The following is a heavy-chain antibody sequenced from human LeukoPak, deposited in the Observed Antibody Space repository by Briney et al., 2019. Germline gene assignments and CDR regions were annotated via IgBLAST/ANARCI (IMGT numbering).Heavy chain of an antibody. D-gene: IGHD2/OR15-2a*01. CDR3: ARDSTVYYYYGMDV. CDR1: GFTFSSYA. CDR2: ISGSGGST. Sequence: GGSLRLSCTASGFTFSSYARSWVRQPPGKGLEWISAISGSGGSTYYADSVKGRFTISRDTSNNTLYLQMNSLRAEDTAVYYCARDSTVYYYYGMDVWGQGTLVTVSS. V-gene: IGHV3-23*01. J-gene: IGHJ6*02.